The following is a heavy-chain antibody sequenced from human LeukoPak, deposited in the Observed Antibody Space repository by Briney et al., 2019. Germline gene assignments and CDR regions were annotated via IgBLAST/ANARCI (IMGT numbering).Heavy chain of an antibody. CDR1: GFTLSSYA. CDR3: ARETSGAWDY. D-gene: IGHD1-26*01. CDR2: ISDTGNT. Sequence: GGSLRLSCAASGFTLSSYAMSWVRQAPGKGLEWVSAISDTGNTYHADSVKGRFTISRDSSKNTLFLQMNSLRAEDTAVYYCARETSGAWDYWGQGTLVTVSS. J-gene: IGHJ4*02. V-gene: IGHV3-23*01.